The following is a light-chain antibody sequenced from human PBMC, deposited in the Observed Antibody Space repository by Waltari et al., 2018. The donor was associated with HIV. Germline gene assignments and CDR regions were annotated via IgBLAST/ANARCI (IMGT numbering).Light chain of an antibody. Sequence: VLTQSPVSLHFTLRPAAVMTCRSDRSLVGRDGDTYLHWFPQIAVQAPRRLCHKVFRRDSGVPDRFSASGSGSNFTLKISRVEAEDVALYYCMQNSHWPRTFGPGTKAEI. CDR2: KVF. CDR1: RSLVGRDGDTY. V-gene: IGKV2-30*01. J-gene: IGKJ1*01. CDR3: MQNSHWPRT.